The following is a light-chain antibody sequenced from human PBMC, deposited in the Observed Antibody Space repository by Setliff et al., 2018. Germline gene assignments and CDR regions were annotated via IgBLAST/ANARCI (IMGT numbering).Light chain of an antibody. J-gene: IGLJ1*01. V-gene: IGLV2-8*01. CDR1: NSDVGGYSY. Sequence: QSALTQPPSASGSPGQSVTISCTGTNSDVGGYSYVSWYQQRPGKAPKLLIYEVSKRPSGVPDRFSGSKSGNTASLTVSELQAEDEADYYCSSYGGDNNFVFGTGTKVTVL. CDR2: EVS. CDR3: SSYGGDNNFV.